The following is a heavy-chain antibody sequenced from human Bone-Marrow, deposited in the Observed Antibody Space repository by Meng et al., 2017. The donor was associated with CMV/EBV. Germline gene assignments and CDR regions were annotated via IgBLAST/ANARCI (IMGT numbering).Heavy chain of an antibody. Sequence: ASVKVSCKASGYTFTGYYMHWVRQAPGQGLEWMGIINPTGGNAGYAQKFQGRVTMTRDTSTTTVYMELSSLGSDDTAVYYCARELRDTYNFDYWDQGTLVTVSS. CDR1: GYTFTGYY. V-gene: IGHV1-46*01. D-gene: IGHD3-3*01. J-gene: IGHJ4*02. CDR2: INPTGGNA. CDR3: ARELRDTYNFDY.